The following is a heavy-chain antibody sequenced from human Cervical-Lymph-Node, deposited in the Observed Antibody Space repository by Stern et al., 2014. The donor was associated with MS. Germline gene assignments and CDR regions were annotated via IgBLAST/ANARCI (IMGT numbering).Heavy chain of an antibody. D-gene: IGHD3-22*01. J-gene: IGHJ3*02. V-gene: IGHV1-69*09. Sequence: VQLVESGAEVKKPGSSVKVSCKASGGTFSSYTISWVRQAPGQGREWMGRIIPILGIANYAQKFQGRVTITADKSTSTAYMELSSLRSEDTAVYYCASPYYYDSSGSSNAFDIWGQGTMVTVSS. CDR3: ASPYYYDSSGSSNAFDI. CDR1: GGTFSSYT. CDR2: IIPILGIA.